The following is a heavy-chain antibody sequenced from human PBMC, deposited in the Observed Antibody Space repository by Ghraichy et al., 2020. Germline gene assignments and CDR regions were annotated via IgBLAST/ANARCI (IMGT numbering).Heavy chain of an antibody. CDR3: ATYRSVEGLGELSPLGIDDAFDI. D-gene: IGHD3-16*02. Sequence: ASVKVSCKVSGYTLTELSMHWVRQAPGKGLEWMGGFDPEDGETIYAQKFQGRVTMTEDTSTDTAYMELSSLRSEDTAVYYCATYRSVEGLGELSPLGIDDAFDIWGQGTMVTVSS. CDR1: GYTLTELS. V-gene: IGHV1-24*01. J-gene: IGHJ3*02. CDR2: FDPEDGET.